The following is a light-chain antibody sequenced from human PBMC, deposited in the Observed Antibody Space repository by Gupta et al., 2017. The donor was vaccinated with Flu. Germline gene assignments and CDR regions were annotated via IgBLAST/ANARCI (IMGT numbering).Light chain of an antibody. Sequence: EVVMMQSPATLSVSPGERVTLSCRASQSIKTNLAWYQQKPGQPPRLLVFGASSRAADVPARFSGSGSGTDFTLIINSLQSEDFGIYYCQQYNNWPPWTFGQGTKVE. CDR3: QQYNNWPPWT. CDR2: GAS. CDR1: QSIKTN. J-gene: IGKJ1*01. V-gene: IGKV3-15*01.